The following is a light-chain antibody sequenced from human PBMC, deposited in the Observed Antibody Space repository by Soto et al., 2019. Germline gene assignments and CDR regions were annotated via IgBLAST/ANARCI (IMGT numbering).Light chain of an antibody. CDR3: QKYNSVLLT. Sequence: DIQMTQSPSSLSASVGDRVTITCRASQGISNYLAWYQQKPGKVPKLLISAASTLQSGVPSRFTGSGSGTEFTLTISSLQPEDVATYYCQKYNSVLLTFGGGTNVEIK. V-gene: IGKV1-27*01. CDR2: AAS. CDR1: QGISNY. J-gene: IGKJ4*01.